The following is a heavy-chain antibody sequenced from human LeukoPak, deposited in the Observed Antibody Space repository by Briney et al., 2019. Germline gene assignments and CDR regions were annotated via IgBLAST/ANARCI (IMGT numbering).Heavy chain of an antibody. CDR3: ARGTPVGASYHFDS. CDR2: IYPDDSDT. J-gene: IGHJ4*02. V-gene: IGHV5-51*01. Sequence: GESLKICCKGSGYSFTNYWIAWVRQMPGKGLEWMGIIYPDDSDTRYSPSFQGQVTISADKSISTAYLQWSSLKASDTAMYYCARGTPVGASYHFDSWGQGTLVTVSS. D-gene: IGHD1-26*01. CDR1: GYSFTNYW.